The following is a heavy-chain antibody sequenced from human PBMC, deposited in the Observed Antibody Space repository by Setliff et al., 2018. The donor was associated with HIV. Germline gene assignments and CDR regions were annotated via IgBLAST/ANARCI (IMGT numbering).Heavy chain of an antibody. D-gene: IGHD6-19*01. CDR1: GDSTSSYY. V-gene: IGHV4-4*09. Sequence: SETLSLTCPVSGDSTSSYYWSWIRQPPGKGLEWIGYTYTTGSTNYNPSLKSRVTISLDTSKNQLSLKLSSVTAADMAVYYCARQNSGWGVGLYYFDYWGQGTLVTVSS. CDR2: TYTTGST. CDR3: ARQNSGWGVGLYYFDY. J-gene: IGHJ4*02.